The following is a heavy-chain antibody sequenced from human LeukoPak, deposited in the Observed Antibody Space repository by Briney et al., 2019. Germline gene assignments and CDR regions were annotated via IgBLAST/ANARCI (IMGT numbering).Heavy chain of an antibody. CDR2: IYYSGST. CDR1: GESHSRFY. Sequence: SETLSLTCAVSGESHSRFYWSWIRQSPGRGLEWIGYIYYSGSTNYNPSLKSRVTISVDTSKNQFSLKLSSVTAADTAVYYCAREEVAASWFDPWGQGTLVTVSS. D-gene: IGHD2-15*01. J-gene: IGHJ5*02. CDR3: AREEVAASWFDP. V-gene: IGHV4-59*01.